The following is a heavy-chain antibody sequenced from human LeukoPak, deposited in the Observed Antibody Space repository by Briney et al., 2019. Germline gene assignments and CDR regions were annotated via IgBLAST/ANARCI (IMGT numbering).Heavy chain of an antibody. D-gene: IGHD6-13*01. J-gene: IGHJ4*02. CDR1: GGTFSSYA. Sequence: ASVKVSCKASGGTFSSYAISWVRQATGQGLEWMGWMNPNSGNTGYAQKFQGRVTMTRNTSISTAYMELSSLRSEDTAVYYCARGRGIAARLLDYWGQGTLVTVSS. CDR2: MNPNSGNT. CDR3: ARGRGIAARLLDY. V-gene: IGHV1-8*02.